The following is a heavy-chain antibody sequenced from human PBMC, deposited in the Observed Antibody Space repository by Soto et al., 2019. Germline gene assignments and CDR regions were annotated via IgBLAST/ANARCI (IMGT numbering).Heavy chain of an antibody. V-gene: IGHV3-30*18. CDR3: AKEQSSGFYRVVDY. CDR1: GCTLSCCG. Sequence: QVQVVESGGGVVQPGRSLRLSCAASGCTLSCCGMHWVRQAPGKGLEWVGGITYDGSEIQSGESVKGRFTISRDSSENTVYPQMNSLRVEDSTVYYCAKEQSSGFYRVVDYWGSGTLVTVSP. CDR2: ITYDGSEI. D-gene: IGHD6-19*01. J-gene: IGHJ4*02.